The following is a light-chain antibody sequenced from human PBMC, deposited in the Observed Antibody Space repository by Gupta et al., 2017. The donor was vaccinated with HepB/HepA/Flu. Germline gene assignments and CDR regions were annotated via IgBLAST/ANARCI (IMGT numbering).Light chain of an antibody. CDR2: AAS. CDR3: QQSYSTLWT. V-gene: IGKV1-39*01. Sequence: DIQLPHSPSSLSASVGDRVTITCRASQSISSYLHWYQQKPGKAPKLLIYAASSLQSGVPSRFSGSGAGTDFTLTISRLQPEDFATYYCQQSYSTLWTFGQGTKVEIK. J-gene: IGKJ1*01. CDR1: QSISSY.